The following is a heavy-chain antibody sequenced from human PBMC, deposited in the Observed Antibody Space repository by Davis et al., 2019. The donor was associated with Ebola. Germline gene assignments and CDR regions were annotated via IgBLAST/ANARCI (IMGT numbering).Heavy chain of an antibody. J-gene: IGHJ6*02. D-gene: IGHD3-3*01. Sequence: PGGSLRLSCAASGFTFSSYSMNWVRQAPGKGLEWVSSISSSSSYIYYADSVKGRFTISRDNAKNSLYLQMNSLRAEDTAVYYCAKGVGVEWLINYYGMDVWGQGTTVTVSS. V-gene: IGHV3-21*01. CDR1: GFTFSSYS. CDR2: ISSSSSYI. CDR3: AKGVGVEWLINYYGMDV.